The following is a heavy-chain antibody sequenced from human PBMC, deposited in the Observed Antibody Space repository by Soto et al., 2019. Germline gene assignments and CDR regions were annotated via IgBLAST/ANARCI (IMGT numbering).Heavy chain of an antibody. Sequence: GGSLRLSCAASGFTFSSYWMSWVRQAPGKGLEWVANIKQDGSEKYYVDSVKGRFTISRDNAKNSLYLQMNSLRAEDTAVYYCARVGFGHHNWFDPWGQGTLVTVSS. D-gene: IGHD3-3*01. CDR2: IKQDGSEK. J-gene: IGHJ5*02. V-gene: IGHV3-7*01. CDR1: GFTFSSYW. CDR3: ARVGFGHHNWFDP.